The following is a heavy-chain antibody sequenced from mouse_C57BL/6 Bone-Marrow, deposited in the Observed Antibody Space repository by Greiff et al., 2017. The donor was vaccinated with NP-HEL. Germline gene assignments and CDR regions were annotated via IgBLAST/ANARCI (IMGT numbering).Heavy chain of an antibody. CDR2: ISNLAYSI. CDR3: ARQGVYYYGSDWYFDV. D-gene: IGHD1-1*01. V-gene: IGHV5-15*01. Sequence: EVKLMESGGGLVQPGGSLKLSCAASGFTFSDYGMAWVRQAPRKGPEWVAFISNLAYSIYYADTVTGRFPISRENAKNTLYLEMSSLRSEDTAMYYCARQGVYYYGSDWYFDVWGTGTTVTVSS. CDR1: GFTFSDYG. J-gene: IGHJ1*03.